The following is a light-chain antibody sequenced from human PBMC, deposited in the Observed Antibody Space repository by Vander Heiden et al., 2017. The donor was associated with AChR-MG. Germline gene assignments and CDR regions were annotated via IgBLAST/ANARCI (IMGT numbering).Light chain of an antibody. CDR2: QDS. J-gene: IGLJ2*01. Sequence: SYALTQPPSVSVSPGQTASITCSGDKLGDKYACWYQQKPGQSPVLVIYQDSKRPSGIPELFSGSNSGNTATLTISGTQAMDEADYYCQAWDSSTAVFGGGTKLT. CDR1: KLGDKY. CDR3: QAWDSSTAV. V-gene: IGLV3-1*01.